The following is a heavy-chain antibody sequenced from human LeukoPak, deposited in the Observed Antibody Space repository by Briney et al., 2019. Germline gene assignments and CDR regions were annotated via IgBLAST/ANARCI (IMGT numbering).Heavy chain of an antibody. CDR3: ARAPAYSSSSGSFYYYYGMDV. Sequence: GGSLRLSCAASGFTVSSNYMSWVRQAPGKGLEWVSVIYSGGSTYYADSVKGRFTISRDNSKNTLSLQMYSLRAEDTAVYYCARAPAYSSSSGSFYYYYGMDVWGQGTTVTVSS. CDR1: GFTVSSNY. V-gene: IGHV3-53*01. D-gene: IGHD6-6*01. CDR2: IYSGGST. J-gene: IGHJ6*02.